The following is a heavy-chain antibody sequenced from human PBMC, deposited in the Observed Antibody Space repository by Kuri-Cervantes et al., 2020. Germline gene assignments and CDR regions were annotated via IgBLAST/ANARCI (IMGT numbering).Heavy chain of an antibody. CDR2: IYHSGST. CDR3: AREEEWLLDAFDI. D-gene: IGHD3-3*01. Sequence: SETLSLTCAVSGYSISSGYYWGWIRQPPGKGLEWIGSIYHSGSTYYNPSLKSRVTISVDTSKNQFSLKLSSVTAADTAVYYCAREEEWLLDAFDIWGQGTMVTVSS. J-gene: IGHJ3*02. CDR1: GYSISSGYY. V-gene: IGHV4-38-2*01.